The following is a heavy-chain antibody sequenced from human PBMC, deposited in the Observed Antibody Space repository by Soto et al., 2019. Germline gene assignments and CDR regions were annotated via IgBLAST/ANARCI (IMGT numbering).Heavy chain of an antibody. J-gene: IGHJ5*02. D-gene: IGHD1-1*01. CDR3: ARGRRFDP. Sequence: QVQLQQWGAGLLKPSETLSLTCAVYGGSFSGYYWSWIRQPPGKGLEWIGEINHSGSTNYNPSLRSXVXISVDTSKNQFSLKLSSVTAADTAVYYCARGRRFDPWGQGTLVTVSS. V-gene: IGHV4-34*01. CDR1: GGSFSGYY. CDR2: INHSGST.